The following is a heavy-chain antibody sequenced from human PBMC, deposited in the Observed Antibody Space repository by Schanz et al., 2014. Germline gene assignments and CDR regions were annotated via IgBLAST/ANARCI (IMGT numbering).Heavy chain of an antibody. D-gene: IGHD3-10*01. V-gene: IGHV3-23*01. CDR3: AKGRFGELSAFDI. J-gene: IGHJ3*02. Sequence: EVQLLESGGGLVQPGGSLKLSCAASGLIFSNYVMSWVRQVPGKGLEWVSAILGLASTTYYADSVKGRFTISRDNSKNTLYLQMNSLRAEDTAVYYCAKGRFGELSAFDIWGQGTMVTVSS. CDR2: ILGLASTT. CDR1: GLIFSNYV.